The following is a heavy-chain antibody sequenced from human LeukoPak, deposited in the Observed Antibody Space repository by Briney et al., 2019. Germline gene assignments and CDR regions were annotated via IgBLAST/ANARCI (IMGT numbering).Heavy chain of an antibody. D-gene: IGHD3-22*01. CDR3: AGYYYDSSRGFDL. Sequence: GRSLRLSCAASGFKFDDYGMSWVRQAPGKGLEWVCDINWNGAWTGYADSVKGRFTISRVNAKNSLYLQMNSLRAEDTALYYCAGYYYDSSRGFDLWGQGTLVTVSA. V-gene: IGHV3-20*04. CDR1: GFKFDDYG. J-gene: IGHJ5*02. CDR2: INWNGAWT.